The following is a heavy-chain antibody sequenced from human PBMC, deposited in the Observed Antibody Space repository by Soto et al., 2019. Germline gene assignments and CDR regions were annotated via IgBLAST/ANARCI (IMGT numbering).Heavy chain of an antibody. CDR2: INSAGTIT. CDR3: ARYMTPAETPGDDFDY. J-gene: IGHJ4*02. Sequence: EVQLVESGGAVVQPGGFLRLSCAASGFTFNTYWMHWVRQVPGKGLVWVSRINSAGTITSYADSVRGRFTISRDNAKNTVYLQMNSLRADDTAVYYCARYMTPAETPGDDFDYWGQGTLVTVSS. CDR1: GFTFNTYW. D-gene: IGHD4-17*01. V-gene: IGHV3-74*01.